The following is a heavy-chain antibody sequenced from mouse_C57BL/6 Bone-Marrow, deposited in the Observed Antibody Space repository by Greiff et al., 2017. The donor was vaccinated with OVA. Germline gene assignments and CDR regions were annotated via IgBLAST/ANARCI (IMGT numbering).Heavy chain of an antibody. CDR2: IDPSDSET. D-gene: IGHD4-1*01. J-gene: IGHJ3*01. V-gene: IGHV1-52*01. CDR3: ARGLGRGFAY. CDR1: GYTFTSYW. Sequence: VKLQQPGAELVRPGSSVKLSCKASGYTFTSYWMHWVKQRPIQGLEWIGNIDPSDSETNYNQKFKDKATLTVDKSSSTAYMQLSSLTSEDSAVYYCARGLGRGFAYWGQGTLVTVSA.